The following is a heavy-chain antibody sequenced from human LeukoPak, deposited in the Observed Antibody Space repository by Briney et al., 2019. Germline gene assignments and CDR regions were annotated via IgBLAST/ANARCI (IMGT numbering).Heavy chain of an antibody. J-gene: IGHJ5*02. Sequence: GGSLRLSCTASVFTFSMAWVRQAPGMGLEWVSTISGSGNTTYYADFVRGRFTISRDNSKNTLYLQMNGLRVEDTALYYCAKMGGRVWYKVPETWGQRTLVTVS. D-gene: IGHD6-19*01. CDR1: VFTFS. V-gene: IGHV3-23*01. CDR2: ISGSGNTT. CDR3: AKMGGRVWYKVPET.